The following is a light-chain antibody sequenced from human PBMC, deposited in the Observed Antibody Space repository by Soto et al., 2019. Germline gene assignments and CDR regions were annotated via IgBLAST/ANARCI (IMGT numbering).Light chain of an antibody. Sequence: QSVLTQPPSASGAPGQRVTISCSGSSSNIGSNTVNWYQQLPGTAPKLLIYTNNQRPSGVRDRFSGSRPGTSASLAISGLQSEDEADYYCAAWDDSLNGFVFGTGTKLTVL. J-gene: IGLJ1*01. CDR1: SSNIGSNT. V-gene: IGLV1-44*01. CDR2: TNN. CDR3: AAWDDSLNGFV.